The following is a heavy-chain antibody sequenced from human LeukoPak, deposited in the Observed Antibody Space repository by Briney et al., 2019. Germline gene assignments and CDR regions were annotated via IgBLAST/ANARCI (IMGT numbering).Heavy chain of an antibody. CDR3: ARELDTPMVTHDALDV. D-gene: IGHD5-18*01. CDR1: GASFNGYY. J-gene: IGHJ3*01. CDR2: ITHSGST. Sequence: PSETLSLTCAVYGASFNGYYWTWIRQPPGKGLEWIGEITHSGSTNYNPSLKSRLSISVDTSRNQFSLNLNSLTAADTAVYYCARELDTPMVTHDALDVWGLGTMVIVSS. V-gene: IGHV4-34*01.